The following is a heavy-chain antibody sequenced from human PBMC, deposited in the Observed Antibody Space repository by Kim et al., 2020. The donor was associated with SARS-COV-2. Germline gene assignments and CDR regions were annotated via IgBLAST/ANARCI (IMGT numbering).Heavy chain of an antibody. CDR1: GGSISSYY. V-gene: IGHV4-59*08. Sequence: SETLSLTCTVSGGSISSYYWSWIRQPPGKGLEWIGYIYYSGSTNYNPSLKSRVTISVDTSKNQFSLKLSSVTAADTAVYYCSRQKRGYCISTSCYGSWF. D-gene: IGHD2-2*01. CDR2: IYYSGST. CDR3: SRQKRGYCISTSCYGSWF. J-gene: IGHJ5*01.